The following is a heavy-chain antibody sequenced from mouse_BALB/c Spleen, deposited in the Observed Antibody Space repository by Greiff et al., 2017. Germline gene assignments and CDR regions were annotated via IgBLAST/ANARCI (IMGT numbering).Heavy chain of an antibody. J-gene: IGHJ3*01. CDR3: VSAPFAY. Sequence: EVKVVESGGGLVQPKGSLKLSCAASGFTFNTYAMNWVRQAPGKGLEWVARIRSKSNNYATYYADSVKDRFTISRDDSQSMLYLQMNNLKTEDTAMYYCVSAPFAYWGQGTLVTVSA. CDR2: IRSKSNNYAT. CDR1: GFTFNTYA. V-gene: IGHV10-1*02.